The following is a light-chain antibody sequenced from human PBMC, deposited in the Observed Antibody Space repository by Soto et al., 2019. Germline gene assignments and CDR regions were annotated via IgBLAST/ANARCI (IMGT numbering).Light chain of an antibody. Sequence: RESKGISSYLNWYQQKPGEATKLLIYAASSLQSGVPSRFSGSGSGTDFTIISSRLHADVSANYYRQQSNIPPTFGEGTKVDIK. V-gene: IGKV1-39*01. CDR3: QQSNIPPT. CDR1: KGISSY. CDR2: AAS. J-gene: IGKJ4*01.